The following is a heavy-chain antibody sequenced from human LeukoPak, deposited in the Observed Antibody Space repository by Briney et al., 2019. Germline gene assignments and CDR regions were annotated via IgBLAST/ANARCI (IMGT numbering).Heavy chain of an antibody. D-gene: IGHD2-21*02. Sequence: GGSLRLSCAASGFTFSNYAMSWVRQAPGKGLEWVSAISGSGGSTYYADSVKGRFTISRANSKNTLYLQMNSLRAEDTAVYYCAKDWAYCGGDCYPDAFDIWGQGTMVTVSS. V-gene: IGHV3-23*01. CDR2: ISGSGGST. J-gene: IGHJ3*02. CDR3: AKDWAYCGGDCYPDAFDI. CDR1: GFTFSNYA.